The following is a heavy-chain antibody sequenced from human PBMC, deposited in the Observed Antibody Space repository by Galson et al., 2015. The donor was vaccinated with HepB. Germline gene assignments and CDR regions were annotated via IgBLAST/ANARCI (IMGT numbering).Heavy chain of an antibody. CDR3: ARSKPLTEYCSGGSCYSGAFDY. D-gene: IGHD2-15*01. J-gene: IGHJ4*02. CDR1: GFTFSSYD. Sequence: SLRLSCAASGFTFSSYDMHWVRQATGKGLEWVSAIGTAGDTYYPGSVKGRFTISRENAKNSLYLQMNSLRAGDTAVYYCARSKPLTEYCSGGSCYSGAFDYWGQGTLVTVSS. V-gene: IGHV3-13*04. CDR2: IGTAGDT.